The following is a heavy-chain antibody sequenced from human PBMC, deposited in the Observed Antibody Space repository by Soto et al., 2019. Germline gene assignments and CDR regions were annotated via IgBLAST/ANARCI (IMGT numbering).Heavy chain of an antibody. V-gene: IGHV1-69*06. CDR3: ARDLPSLEVRSYGMDV. Sequence: ASVKVSCKVSGGTFSSYRFSWVRQAPGQGLEWMGGITPVFGTPDYAQKFQGRVAVTADRSTNTAYMELSRLTSEDTAVYYCARDLPSLEVRSYGMDVWGQGTTVTGSS. CDR2: ITPVFGTP. CDR1: GGTFSSYR. D-gene: IGHD3-10*01. J-gene: IGHJ6*02.